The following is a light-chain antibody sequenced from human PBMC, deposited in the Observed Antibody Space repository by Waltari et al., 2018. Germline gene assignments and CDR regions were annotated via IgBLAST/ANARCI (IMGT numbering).Light chain of an antibody. J-gene: IGKJ1*01. CDR1: QRVSSF. CDR3: QQRGNWPPTWT. V-gene: IGKV3-11*01. CDR2: DAS. Sequence: EIVLTQSPATLSLSPGERATLSCRASQRVSSFLAWYQQKPGQAPRLLIHDASSRATGIPARFSGSGSGTDFTLTISSLEPEDFAVYYCQQRGNWPPTWTFGQGTKVELK.